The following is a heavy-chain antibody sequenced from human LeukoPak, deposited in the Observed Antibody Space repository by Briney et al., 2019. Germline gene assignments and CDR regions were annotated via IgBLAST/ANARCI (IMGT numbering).Heavy chain of an antibody. V-gene: IGHV1-2*04. Sequence: ASVKVSCKASGYSFTGYYMHWVRQAPGQGLEWMGWINPNSGGTNYAQKFQGWVTMTRDTSISTAYMELSRLRSDDTAVYYCARERGPLGYCSGGSCYFDGMDVWGQGTTVTVSS. CDR3: ARERGPLGYCSGGSCYFDGMDV. D-gene: IGHD2-15*01. CDR1: GYSFTGYY. CDR2: INPNSGGT. J-gene: IGHJ6*02.